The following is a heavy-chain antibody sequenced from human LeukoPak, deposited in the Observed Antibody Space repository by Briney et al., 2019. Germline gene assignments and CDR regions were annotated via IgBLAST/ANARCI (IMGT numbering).Heavy chain of an antibody. V-gene: IGHV4-39*01. Sequence: LETLSLTCTVSGGSISSSSYYWGWIRQPPGKGLEWIGSIYYSGSTYYNPSLKSRVTISVDTSKNQFFLKLRSVTAADTSVYYCARRGCSGGSCYVDIRGQGTMVTVSS. CDR1: GGSISSSSYY. CDR3: ARRGCSGGSCYVDI. D-gene: IGHD2-15*01. J-gene: IGHJ3*02. CDR2: IYYSGST.